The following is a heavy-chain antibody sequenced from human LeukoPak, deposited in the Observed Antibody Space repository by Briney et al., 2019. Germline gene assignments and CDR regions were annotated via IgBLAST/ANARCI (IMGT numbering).Heavy chain of an antibody. Sequence: GGSLRLSCAASGFTFSSYPMHRVRQAPGKGLEWVAIISYDGNNKFYADSVKGRFTISRDNSKNTLYLQMNSLRAEDTAVHYCARGRYSSNWYLMNIDSWGQGTLVTVSS. J-gene: IGHJ4*02. CDR3: ARGRYSSNWYLMNIDS. V-gene: IGHV3-30-3*01. D-gene: IGHD6-13*01. CDR1: GFTFSSYP. CDR2: ISYDGNNK.